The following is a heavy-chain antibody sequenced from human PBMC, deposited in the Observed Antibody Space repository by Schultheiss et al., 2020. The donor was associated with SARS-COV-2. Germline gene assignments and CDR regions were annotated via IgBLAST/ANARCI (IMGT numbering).Heavy chain of an antibody. CDR1: GFTFSDHY. CDR3: ARKFGYDSSGYSPFDY. J-gene: IGHJ4*02. V-gene: IGHV3-13*05. D-gene: IGHD3-22*01. Sequence: GGSLRLSCAASGFTFSDHYMDWVRQAPGKGLEWVSAIGTAGDPYYPGSVKGRFTISRDNAKNSLYLQMNSLRAEDTAVYYCARKFGYDSSGYSPFDYWGQGTLVNVSS. CDR2: IGTAGDP.